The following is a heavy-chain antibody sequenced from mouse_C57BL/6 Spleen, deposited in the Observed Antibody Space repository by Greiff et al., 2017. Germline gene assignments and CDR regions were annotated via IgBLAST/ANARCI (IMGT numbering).Heavy chain of an antibody. CDR1: GYTFTDYY. V-gene: IGHV1-26*01. Sequence: EVQLQQSGPELVKPGASVKISCKASGYTFTDYYMNWVKQSHGKSLEWIGDINPNNGGTSYNQKFKGKATLTVDKSSSTAYMELRSLTSEDSAVYYCEGRGYYDYDDWYFDVWGTGTTVTVSS. CDR2: INPNNGGT. J-gene: IGHJ1*03. D-gene: IGHD2-4*01. CDR3: EGRGYYDYDDWYFDV.